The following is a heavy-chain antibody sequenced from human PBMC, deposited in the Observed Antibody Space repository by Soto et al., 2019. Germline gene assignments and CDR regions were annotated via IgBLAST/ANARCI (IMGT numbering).Heavy chain of an antibody. D-gene: IGHD6-19*01. CDR1: GDSVSSRNFY. V-gene: IGHV4-39*01. Sequence: PSQTLSLTCTVSGDSVSSRNFYWAWIRQPPGKGLEWIGSIFYSGSTYTNPSLHSRLTMSVDTSMNQFSLNLTSVTAADSGVYYCARRHTSGWQTRWFDPWGEGTLVTVSS. J-gene: IGHJ5*02. CDR3: ARRHTSGWQTRWFDP. CDR2: IFYSGST.